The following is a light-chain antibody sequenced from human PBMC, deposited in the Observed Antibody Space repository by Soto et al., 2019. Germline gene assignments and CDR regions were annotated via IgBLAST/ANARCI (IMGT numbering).Light chain of an antibody. CDR2: GNS. V-gene: IGLV1-40*01. J-gene: IGLJ1*01. CDR3: QSYDSSLRV. Sequence: QSVLTQPPSVSGAPGQRVTISCTGSSSNIGAGYDVHWYQQLPGTAPKLLIYGNSNRPSGVPDRFSGSKSGTSASLAITGLQAEDEADYYCQSYDSSLRVFGTGTKATVL. CDR1: SSNIGAGYD.